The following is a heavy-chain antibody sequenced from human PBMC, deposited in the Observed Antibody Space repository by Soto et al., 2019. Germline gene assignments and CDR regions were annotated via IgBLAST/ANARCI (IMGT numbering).Heavy chain of an antibody. CDR2: MAFYGSNK. Sequence: QVQLVESGGGVVRPGRSLRLSCAASGFAFNNYSMHWVRQAPGKGLEWVAIMAFYGSNKYTADSVKGRFTITRDNSKNILYLQMSSLIPENTAVYVWAIDRVPYVYFYYGMKVWGQGSTVIVS. CDR3: AIDRVPYVYFYYGMKV. J-gene: IGHJ6*02. V-gene: IGHV3-30-3*01. D-gene: IGHD3-10*02. CDR1: GFAFNNYS.